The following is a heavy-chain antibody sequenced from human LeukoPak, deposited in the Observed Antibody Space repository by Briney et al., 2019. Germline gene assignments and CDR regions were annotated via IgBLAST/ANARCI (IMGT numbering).Heavy chain of an antibody. J-gene: IGHJ3*02. Sequence: GGSLRLSCAASGFTFSNYAMHWVRQAPGKGLEWVAVIFYDGTMKYYADSVKGRFTMSRDNSQNTLYLQMNNLRAEDTAVYYCAKGPNYDILTGWRKTYNGFDIWGQGTMVTVSS. CDR1: GFTFSNYA. D-gene: IGHD3-9*01. CDR3: AKGPNYDILTGWRKTYNGFDI. CDR2: IFYDGTMK. V-gene: IGHV3-30*04.